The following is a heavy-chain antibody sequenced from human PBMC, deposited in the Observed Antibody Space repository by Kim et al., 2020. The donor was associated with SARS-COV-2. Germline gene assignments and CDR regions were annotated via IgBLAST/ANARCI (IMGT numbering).Heavy chain of an antibody. CDR2: IIPILGIA. Sequence: SVKVSCKASGGTFSSYAISWVRQAPGQGLEWMGRIIPILGIANYAQKFQGRVTITADKSTSTAYMELSSLRSEDTAVYYCARGDIVLMVYAKVMDVWGQGTTVTVSS. CDR3: ARGDIVLMVYAKVMDV. V-gene: IGHV1-69*04. J-gene: IGHJ6*02. D-gene: IGHD2-8*01. CDR1: GGTFSSYA.